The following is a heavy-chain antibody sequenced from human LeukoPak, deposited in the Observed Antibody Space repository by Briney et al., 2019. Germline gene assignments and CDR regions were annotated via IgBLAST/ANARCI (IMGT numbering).Heavy chain of an antibody. V-gene: IGHV4-39*01. CDR3: ANIGGYYYGVGGGMDV. CDR2: IYYSGST. J-gene: IGHJ6*02. D-gene: IGHD3-22*01. CDR1: GGSISSSSYY. Sequence: PSETLFLTCTVSGGSISSSSYYWGWIRQPPGKGLEWIGSIYYSGSTYYNPSLKSRVTISVDTSKNQFSLKLSSVTAADTAVYYCANIGGYYYGVGGGMDVWGQGTTVTVSS.